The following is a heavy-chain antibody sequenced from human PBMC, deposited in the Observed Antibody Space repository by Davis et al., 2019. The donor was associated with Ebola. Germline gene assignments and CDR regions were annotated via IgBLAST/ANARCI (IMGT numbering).Heavy chain of an antibody. CDR3: ASSDYVWGSYRYVADY. J-gene: IGHJ4*02. CDR2: INTNTGHP. CDR1: GYTFTNYA. V-gene: IGHV7-4-1*02. Sequence: ASVKVSCKASGYTFTNYAMNWVRQAPGQGLEWMGWINTNTGHPAYAQGFTGRFVFSLENSVSTAYLQISSLKAEDTAVYYCASSDYVWGSYRYVADYWGQGTLVTVSS. D-gene: IGHD3-16*02.